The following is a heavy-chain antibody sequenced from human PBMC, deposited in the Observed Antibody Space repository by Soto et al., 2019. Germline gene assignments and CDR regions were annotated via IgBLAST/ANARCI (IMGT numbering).Heavy chain of an antibody. V-gene: IGHV3-30*18. CDR3: AKLSHYDILTDGGSYYYYGMDV. J-gene: IGHJ6*02. D-gene: IGHD3-9*01. CDR1: GFTFSSYG. Sequence: QVQLVESGGGVVQPGRSLRLSCAASGFTFSSYGMHWVRQAPGKGLEWVAVISYDGSNKYYADSVKGRFIISRDNSKNTLYLQMNSLRAEDTAVYYCAKLSHYDILTDGGSYYYYGMDVWGQGTTVTVSS. CDR2: ISYDGSNK.